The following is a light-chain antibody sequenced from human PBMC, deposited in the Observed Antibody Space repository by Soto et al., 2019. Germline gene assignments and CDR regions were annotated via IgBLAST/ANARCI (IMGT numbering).Light chain of an antibody. V-gene: IGKV3-20*01. CDR2: GAS. J-gene: IGKJ5*01. CDR3: QQYGSSPSIT. CDR1: QSVSSRY. Sequence: EIVLTQSPGTLSLSPGERATPAFRASQSVSSRYLAWYQQKPGQAPRLLLYGASSRATGIPDRFSGSGSGTDFTLTISRLEPEDFAVYYCQQYGSSPSITFGQGTRLEIK.